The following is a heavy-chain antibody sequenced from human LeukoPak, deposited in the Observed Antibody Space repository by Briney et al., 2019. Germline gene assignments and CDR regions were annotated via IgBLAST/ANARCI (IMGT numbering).Heavy chain of an antibody. J-gene: IGHJ6*03. CDR2: INPNSGGT. V-gene: IGHV1-2*02. CDR3: ARRAVAECYYMDV. CDR1: GYTFTGYY. Sequence: ASVKVSCKASGYTFTGYYMHWVRQAPGQGLEWMGWINPNSGGTNYAQKFQGRVTMTRDTSISTAYMELSRLRSDDTAVYYCARRAVAECYYMDVWGKGTTVTVSS. D-gene: IGHD6-19*01.